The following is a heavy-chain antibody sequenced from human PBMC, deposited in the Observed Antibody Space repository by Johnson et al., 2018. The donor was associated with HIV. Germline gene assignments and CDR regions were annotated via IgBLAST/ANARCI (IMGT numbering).Heavy chain of an antibody. D-gene: IGHD3-22*01. CDR3: AKETRDSRSAFDV. V-gene: IGHV3-30*02. J-gene: IGHJ3*01. Sequence: QVQLVESGGGVVQSGRSLRLSCAASGFNFSSDGMHWVRQAPGKGLEWVAFTQYDGSKTYYGDSVRGRFTISRDNSKKTLYLEINSLRTEDTAIYFCAKETRDSRSAFDVWGQGTMVTVSS. CDR2: TQYDGSKT. CDR1: GFNFSSDG.